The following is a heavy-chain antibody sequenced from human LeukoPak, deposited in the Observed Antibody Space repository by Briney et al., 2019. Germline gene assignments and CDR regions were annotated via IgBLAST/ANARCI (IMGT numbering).Heavy chain of an antibody. V-gene: IGHV3-23*01. CDR2: ITGSGGST. CDR3: ARGRNTGRQFYFDY. D-gene: IGHD5-18*01. CDR1: GFTFSSSG. J-gene: IGHJ4*02. Sequence: GGSLRLSSAASGFTFSSSGMGWVRQAPGKGLECVSPITGSGGSTSYTDSVKGRFTISRDNSKNTLYLQMNSLRAEDTAVYYCARGRNTGRQFYFDYWGQGTLVTVAS.